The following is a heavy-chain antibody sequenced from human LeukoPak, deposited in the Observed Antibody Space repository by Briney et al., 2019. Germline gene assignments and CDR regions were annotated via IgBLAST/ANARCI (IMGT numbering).Heavy chain of an antibody. CDR1: GGSISTSSYY. D-gene: IGHD3-10*01. V-gene: IGHV4-39*07. J-gene: IGHJ6*03. CDR3: ARDSRASYYYYYMDV. CDR2: IYYSGST. Sequence: SETLSLTCTFSGGSISTSSYYWGWIRQTPGERLEWIGSIYYSGSTYYNPSLRSRVTMSVDTSKNQFFLKLTSVTAADTAVYYCARDSRASYYYYYMDVWGKWTTVTVSS.